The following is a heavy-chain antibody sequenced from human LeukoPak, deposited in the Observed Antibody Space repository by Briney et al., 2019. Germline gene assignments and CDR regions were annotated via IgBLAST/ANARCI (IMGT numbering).Heavy chain of an antibody. CDR3: ARGGDSSSWYPSYYYYYYMDV. V-gene: IGHV1-8*03. CDR1: GYTFTSYD. CDR2: MDPNSGNT. D-gene: IGHD6-13*01. J-gene: IGHJ6*03. Sequence: ASVKVSCKASGYTFTSYDINWVRQATGQGLEWMGWMDPNSGNTGYAQKFQGRVTITRNTSISTAYMELSSLRSEDTAVYYCARGGDSSSWYPSYYYYYYMDVWGKGTTVTVSS.